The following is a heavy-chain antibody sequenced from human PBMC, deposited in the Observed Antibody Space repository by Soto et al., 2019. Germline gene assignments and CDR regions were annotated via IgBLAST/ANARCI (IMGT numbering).Heavy chain of an antibody. CDR3: ARDSPPGWHVDY. Sequence: EAQLVESGGGLVQPGGSLRLSCEASGFTFSRYSMNWVSQAPGKGLEWISYISSSSSTIYYADSVQGRFTIARDNARNSPYLQMNSRRDEVTAMYYCARDSPPGWHVDYWGQGALVTVSS. V-gene: IGHV3-48*02. J-gene: IGHJ4*02. CDR1: GFTFSRYS. CDR2: ISSSSSTI. D-gene: IGHD6-19*01.